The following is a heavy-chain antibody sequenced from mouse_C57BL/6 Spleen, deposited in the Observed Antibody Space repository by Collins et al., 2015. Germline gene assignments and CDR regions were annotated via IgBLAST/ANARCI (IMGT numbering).Heavy chain of an antibody. CDR3: GAYFDGYYGYFDV. Sequence: QVQLQQPGAEFVKPGASVRLSCKTSGYTFTSYWMHWVKQRPGRGLEWIGRIDPNSGSTKYNEKFKSKATLTIDRPSSTAYMQVSSLTSEDSAVYYCGAYFDGYYGYFDVWGTGTXVTVSS. V-gene: IGHV1-72*01. CDR1: GYTFTSYW. J-gene: IGHJ1*03. CDR2: IDPNSGST. D-gene: IGHD2-3*01.